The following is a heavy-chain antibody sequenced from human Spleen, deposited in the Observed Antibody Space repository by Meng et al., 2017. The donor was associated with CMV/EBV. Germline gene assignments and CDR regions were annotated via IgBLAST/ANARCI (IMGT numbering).Heavy chain of an antibody. V-gene: IGHV4-61*08. CDR2: IYHMGDT. J-gene: IGHJ2*01. CDR1: GDSLRSGGYY. CDR3: ARKSPYWYFDL. Sequence: CPVSGDSLRSGGYYWSWIRQPPGKPLEWVGYIYHMGDTNYNPSLKSRVTISVDTSKNQFSLRLSSVTAADTAIYYCARKSPYWYFDLWGRGTLVTVSS.